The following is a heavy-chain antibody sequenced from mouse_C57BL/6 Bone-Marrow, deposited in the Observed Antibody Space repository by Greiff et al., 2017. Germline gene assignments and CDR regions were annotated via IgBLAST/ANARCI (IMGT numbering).Heavy chain of an antibody. D-gene: IGHD2-12*01. CDR1: GYTFTSYT. V-gene: IGHV1-4*01. CDR2: INPSRGYT. CDR3: AKMRGGCYDWFPYYFDY. Sequence: VKLVESGAELARPGASVKMSCKASGYTFTSYTMHWVKQRPGQGLEWIGYINPSRGYTKYNQKFKDKATLTADKSSSTAYMQLSSLTSEDSAVYYCAKMRGGCYDWFPYYFDYWGQGTTLTVSS. J-gene: IGHJ2*01.